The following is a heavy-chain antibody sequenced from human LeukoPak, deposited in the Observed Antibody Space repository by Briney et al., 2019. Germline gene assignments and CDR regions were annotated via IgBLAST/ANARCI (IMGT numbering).Heavy chain of an antibody. CDR2: IYTSGST. CDR1: DGSISGYY. J-gene: IGHJ4*02. V-gene: IGHV4-4*09. Sequence: SETLSLTCTVSDGSISGYYWSWIRQPPGKGLEWIGYIYTSGSTNYNPSLKSRVTISVDTSKNQFSLRLSSVTAADTVVYYCARGSGWYYYWGQGTLVTVSS. CDR3: ARGSGWYYY. D-gene: IGHD6-19*01.